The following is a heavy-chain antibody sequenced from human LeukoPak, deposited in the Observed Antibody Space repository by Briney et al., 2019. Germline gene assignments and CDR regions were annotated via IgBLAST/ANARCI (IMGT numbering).Heavy chain of an antibody. CDR3: AKARRGLVYFDY. J-gene: IGHJ4*02. D-gene: IGHD6-19*01. Sequence: GGSLRLSCAVSGFTISSYAMSWVRQAPGKGLEWVSATSGSGGSTYYADSVKGRITISRDNSKNMLYLQMNSLKAEDTAVYYCAKARRGLVYFDYWGQGTLVTVSS. V-gene: IGHV3-23*01. CDR2: TSGSGGST. CDR1: GFTISSYA.